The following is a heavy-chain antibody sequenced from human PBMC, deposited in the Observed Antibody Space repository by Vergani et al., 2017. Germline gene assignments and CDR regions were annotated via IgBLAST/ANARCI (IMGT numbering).Heavy chain of an antibody. J-gene: IGHJ4*02. CDR3: ARRADYGSGSYYTDLDDY. D-gene: IGHD3-10*01. V-gene: IGHV5-51*01. Sequence: EVQLVQSGAEVKKPGESLKISCKGSGYSFTSYWIGWVRQMPGKGLEWMGIIYPGDSDTRYSPSFQGQVTISADKSISTAYLQWSSLKASDTAMYYCARRADYGSGSYYTDLDDYWGQGTLVTVSS. CDR2: IYPGDSDT. CDR1: GYSFTSYW.